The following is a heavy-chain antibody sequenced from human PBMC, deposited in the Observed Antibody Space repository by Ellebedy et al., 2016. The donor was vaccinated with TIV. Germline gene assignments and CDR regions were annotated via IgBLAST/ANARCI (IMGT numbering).Heavy chain of an antibody. CDR2: VYYSGST. V-gene: IGHV4-59*08. CDR3: ARSQRAGIDV. CDR1: GDSISRYY. J-gene: IGHJ6*02. Sequence: MPSETLSLTCTVSGDSISRYYWSWIRQPPGKGLEWIGHVYYSGSTKYNPSLNSRVIISVDTSKNQFTLYLSSVTAADTAVYYCARSQRAGIDVWGQGTTVTVSS.